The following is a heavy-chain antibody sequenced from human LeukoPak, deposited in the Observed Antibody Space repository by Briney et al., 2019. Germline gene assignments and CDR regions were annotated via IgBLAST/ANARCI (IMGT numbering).Heavy chain of an antibody. CDR3: ARGGEDLDY. CDR1: GFTFSSYA. V-gene: IGHV3-53*01. CDR2: IYSGGST. Sequence: GGSLRLSCAASGFTFSSYAMSWVRQAPGKGLEWVSVIYSGGSTYYADSVKGRFTISRDNSKNTLYLQMNSLRAEDTAVYYCARGGEDLDYWGQGTLVTVSS. J-gene: IGHJ4*02.